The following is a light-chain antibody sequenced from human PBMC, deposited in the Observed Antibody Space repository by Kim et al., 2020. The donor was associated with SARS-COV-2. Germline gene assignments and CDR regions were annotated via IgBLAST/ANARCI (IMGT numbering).Light chain of an antibody. CDR2: AAS. V-gene: IGKV1-39*01. CDR1: QSISSY. Sequence: ASVGDRVTITCRASQSISSYLNWYQQKPGKAPKLLIYAASSLESGVPSRFSGSGSGTDFTLTISSLQPEDVATYYCQQYDSTPMSFGQGTKLEI. J-gene: IGKJ2*03. CDR3: QQYDSTPMS.